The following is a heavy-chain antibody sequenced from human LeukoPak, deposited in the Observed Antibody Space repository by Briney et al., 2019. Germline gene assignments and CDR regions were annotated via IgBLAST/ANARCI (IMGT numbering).Heavy chain of an antibody. D-gene: IGHD5-12*01. CDR1: GFTFSSYW. J-gene: IGHJ4*02. Sequence: GGSLRLSCAASGFTFSSYWMSWVRQAPGKGLEWVANIKQDGSDKYYVDSVKGRFTISRDNAKNSLYLQMNSLRAEDTAVYYCARRDRSGYDYFDYWGQGTLVTVTS. CDR2: IKQDGSDK. V-gene: IGHV3-7*05. CDR3: ARRDRSGYDYFDY.